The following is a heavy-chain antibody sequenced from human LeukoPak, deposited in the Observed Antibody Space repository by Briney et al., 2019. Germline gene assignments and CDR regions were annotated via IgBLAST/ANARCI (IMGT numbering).Heavy chain of an antibody. CDR1: GFTFDDYG. CDR2: INWNGGST. Sequence: GGSLRLSCAASGFTFDDYGMSWVRQAPGQGLEWVSGINWNGGSTGYADSVKGRFTISRDNAKNSLYLQMNSLRAEDTALYYCAREYLKYYDFWSGYTYWGQGTLATVSS. CDR3: AREYLKYYDFWSGYTY. V-gene: IGHV3-20*04. J-gene: IGHJ4*02. D-gene: IGHD3-3*01.